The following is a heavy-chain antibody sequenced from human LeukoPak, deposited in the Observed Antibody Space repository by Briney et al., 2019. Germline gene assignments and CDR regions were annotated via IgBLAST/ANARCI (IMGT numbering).Heavy chain of an antibody. CDR2: ISYDGINK. Sequence: PGTSLTLSCAASGFTLSTYGIHWVRQAPGKGLEWVAVISYDGINKDYADSVKGRFTISRDTSKNTVSLQMNNVRIEDTAVYYCAKDRIGVTTPKASFYYWGQGNLVTVSS. CDR3: AKDRIGVTTPKASFYY. D-gene: IGHD4-17*01. J-gene: IGHJ4*02. CDR1: GFTLSTYG. V-gene: IGHV3-30*18.